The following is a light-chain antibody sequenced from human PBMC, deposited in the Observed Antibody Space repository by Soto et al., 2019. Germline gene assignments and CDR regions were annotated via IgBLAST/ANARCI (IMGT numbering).Light chain of an antibody. J-gene: IGLJ1*01. CDR3: SSYTDSSNYV. CDR1: SSDLAIYNY. V-gene: IGLV2-14*01. Sequence: QSVLTQPASVSGSPGQSITISCTGTSSDLAIYNYVSWYQQQPGKAPKLMTYQVTNRPSGVSNRFSGSRSGNTASLTISGLQAEDEADYYCSSYTDSSNYVFGTGTKFTVL. CDR2: QVT.